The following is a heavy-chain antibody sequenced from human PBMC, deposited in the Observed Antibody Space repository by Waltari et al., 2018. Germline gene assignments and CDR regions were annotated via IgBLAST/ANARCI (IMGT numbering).Heavy chain of an antibody. Sequence: EERLLESGGGLVQPGDSLRLSCAGSGFRFSNYWMNWVRNASGRGLVWVARIGNDETSISYADSVKGRLTISRDNAKNTVYLQMKRLRVEDTAVYYCARLAPRTYRSPVPGRHYYYGMDVWGQGTTVTVSS. CDR2: IGNDETSI. J-gene: IGHJ6*02. CDR3: ARLAPRTYRSPVPGRHYYYGMDV. V-gene: IGHV3-74*01. D-gene: IGHD3-10*01. CDR1: GFRFSNYW.